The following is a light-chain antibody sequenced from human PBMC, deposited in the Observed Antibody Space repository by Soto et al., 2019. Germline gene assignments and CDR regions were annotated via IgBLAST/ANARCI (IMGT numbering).Light chain of an antibody. CDR1: PNKY. Sequence: QSVLTQPAAVSGSPGQSITISCAGPPNKYVSWYQQHPGKAPKLLIYDVSNRPSGVSNRFSGSKSGNTASLTISGLQAEDEADYYCSSYTNSGVFGTGTKLTVL. CDR2: DVS. J-gene: IGLJ1*01. CDR3: SSYTNSGV. V-gene: IGLV2-14*03.